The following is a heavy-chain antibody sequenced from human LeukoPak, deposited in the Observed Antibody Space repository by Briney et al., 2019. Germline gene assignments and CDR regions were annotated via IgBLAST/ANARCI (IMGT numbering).Heavy chain of an antibody. CDR1: GGSFSGYD. CDR3: AREKWRSGLTH. Sequence: SETLSLTCAVYGGSFSGYDWTWIRQPPGKGLEWIGEINHSGHAKYKPFLTSRVSMSVDASKNQFSLKLTSVTAADTAVYYCAREKWRSGLTHWGQGTLVTVSP. D-gene: IGHD2-15*01. J-gene: IGHJ4*02. CDR2: INHSGHA. V-gene: IGHV4-34*01.